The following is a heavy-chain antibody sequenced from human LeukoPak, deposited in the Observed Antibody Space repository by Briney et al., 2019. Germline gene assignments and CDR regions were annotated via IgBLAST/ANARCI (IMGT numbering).Heavy chain of an antibody. J-gene: IGHJ3*02. Sequence: PETLSLTCTVSGGSISSYYWSWIRQPAGKGLEWIGRIYTSGSTNYNPSLKSRVTMSVDTSKNQFSLKLSSVTAADTAVYYCARDSWGACSTSCYSSAFDIWGQGTMVTVSS. CDR2: IYTSGST. D-gene: IGHD2-2*02. CDR3: ARDSWGACSTSCYSSAFDI. V-gene: IGHV4-4*07. CDR1: GGSISSYY.